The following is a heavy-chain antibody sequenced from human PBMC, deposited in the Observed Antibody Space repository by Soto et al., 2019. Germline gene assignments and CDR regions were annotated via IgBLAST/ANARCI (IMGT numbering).Heavy chain of an antibody. CDR1: CGSFSGYY. Sequence: SETLSLTCTVYCGSFSGYYWSWSLQPPGKGLEWIGEINHSGSTNYNPSLKSRVTISVDTSKNQFSLKLSSVTAADTAVYYCAVRLGAARPFDDWGPGTLVTVSS. V-gene: IGHV4-34*01. D-gene: IGHD6-6*01. J-gene: IGHJ4*02. CDR3: AVRLGAARPFDD. CDR2: INHSGST.